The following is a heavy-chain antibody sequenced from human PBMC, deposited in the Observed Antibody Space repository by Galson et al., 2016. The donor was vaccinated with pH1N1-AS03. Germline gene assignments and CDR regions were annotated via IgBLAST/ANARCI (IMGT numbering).Heavy chain of an antibody. CDR1: GSTLRTYD. CDR3: VRGSGYYFDS. D-gene: IGHD3-3*01. CDR2: NRYYGSSE. V-gene: IGHV3-33*01. J-gene: IGHJ4*02. Sequence: SLRLSCAASGSTLRTYDMHWVRQAPGKGLEWVGINRYYGSSEYYGDSMKGRISISRDNSQNTISLQMNSLRVEDTAVYYCVRGSGYYFDSWGQGTLVIVSS.